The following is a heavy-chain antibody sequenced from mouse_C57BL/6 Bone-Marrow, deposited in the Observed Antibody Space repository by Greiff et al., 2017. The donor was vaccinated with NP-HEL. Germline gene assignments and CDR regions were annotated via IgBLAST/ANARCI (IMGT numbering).Heavy chain of an antibody. CDR1: GFPITSGYY. D-gene: IGHD1-2*01. CDR3: AGDIPYYGVAGWFAY. Sequence: VQLQESGPGLVKPSQSLFLTCSITGFPITSGYYWIWIRQSPGKPLEWMGYITHSGETFYNPSLQSPISITRETSKNQFFLQLNSVTTEDTAMYYCAGDIPYYGVAGWFAYWGQGTLVTVSA. CDR2: ITHSGET. J-gene: IGHJ3*01. V-gene: IGHV12-3*01.